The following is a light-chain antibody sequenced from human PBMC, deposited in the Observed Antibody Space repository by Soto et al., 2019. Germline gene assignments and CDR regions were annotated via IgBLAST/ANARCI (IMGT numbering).Light chain of an antibody. CDR1: QSISTY. Sequence: DIQLTQSPSPLSASVGDRVASTCLASQSISTYLNWYQQKPGKAPKVLIYAASNLQSGVPPRFSGSGSGTDFTLTISSLQPEDVATYFCQQSYRTPITFGQGTRLEI. J-gene: IGKJ5*01. V-gene: IGKV1-39*01. CDR3: QQSYRTPIT. CDR2: AAS.